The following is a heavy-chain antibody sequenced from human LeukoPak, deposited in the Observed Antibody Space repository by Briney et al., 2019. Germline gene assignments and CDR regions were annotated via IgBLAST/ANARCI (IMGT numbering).Heavy chain of an antibody. CDR1: GYSLTSYW. D-gene: IGHD5-12*01. J-gene: IGHJ4*02. V-gene: IGHV5-51*01. Sequence: GESLKISCKASGYSLTSYWIGLVRQMPGKGLEWMGIIYPYDSDTRYSPSFQGQVTISADKSISTAYLQWSNLKASDTAMYYCARHIGYSAWNPDYWGQGTLVTVSS. CDR3: ARHIGYSAWNPDY. CDR2: IYPYDSDT.